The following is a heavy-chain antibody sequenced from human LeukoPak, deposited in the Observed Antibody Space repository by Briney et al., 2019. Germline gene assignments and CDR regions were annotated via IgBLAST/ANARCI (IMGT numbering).Heavy chain of an antibody. CDR2: ISHSSSNI. J-gene: IGHJ3*02. Sequence: KPGGSLRLSCAASEISFSDYYMSWIRQAPGKGLEWISYISHSSSNIYYADSVKGRFTISRDNAKKSLYLQMNSLRAEDTAVYYCARDGGEGYSYGMGGAFDIWGQGTMVTVSS. CDR3: ARDGGEGYSYGMGGAFDI. CDR1: EISFSDYY. V-gene: IGHV3-11*01. D-gene: IGHD5-18*01.